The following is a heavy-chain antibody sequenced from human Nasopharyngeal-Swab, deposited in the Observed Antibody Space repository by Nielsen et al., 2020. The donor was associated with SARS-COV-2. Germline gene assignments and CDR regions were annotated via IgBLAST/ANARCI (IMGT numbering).Heavy chain of an antibody. D-gene: IGHD3-10*01. CDR2: INHSGST. Sequence: SETLSLTCTVSGGSISSGSYYWSWIRQPPGKGLEWIGEINHSGSTNYNPSLKSRVTISVDTSKNQFSLKLSSVTAADTAVYYCAVGTGYYYYYGMDVWGQGTTVTVSS. J-gene: IGHJ6*02. CDR3: AVGTGYYYYYGMDV. V-gene: IGHV4-39*07. CDR1: GGSISSGSYY.